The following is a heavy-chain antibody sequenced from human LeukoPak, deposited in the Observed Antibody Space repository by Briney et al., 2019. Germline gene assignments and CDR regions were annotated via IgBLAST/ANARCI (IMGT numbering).Heavy chain of an antibody. CDR3: ARGLYCTSTSCYFVGGNYYYYMDV. Sequence: GGSLRLSCAASGFTFTTYGMHWVRQPPGKGLEWVAVIWNDGTNTYYTDSVKGPFTISRDNSKNTLYLQMNSLRAEDTAVYYCARGLYCTSTSCYFVGGNYYYYMDVWGKGTPVTVSS. CDR2: IWNDGTNT. J-gene: IGHJ6*03. CDR1: GFTFTTYG. V-gene: IGHV3-33*01. D-gene: IGHD2-2*01.